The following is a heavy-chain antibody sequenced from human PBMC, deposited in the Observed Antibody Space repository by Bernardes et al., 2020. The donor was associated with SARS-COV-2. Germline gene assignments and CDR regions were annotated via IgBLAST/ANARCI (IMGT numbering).Heavy chain of an antibody. J-gene: IGHJ5*01. D-gene: IGHD3-3*01. Sequence: SETLSLTCSVSGGSISSHYWSWIRQPPGKGLEWIGFVHYSGSTNYNPSLRSRVTTSVDTSKNQFSLRLASVTAADTAIYFCARMSGFDFYWFDSWGQGTLITVSS. CDR2: VHYSGST. V-gene: IGHV4-59*11. CDR3: ARMSGFDFYWFDS. CDR1: GGSISSHY.